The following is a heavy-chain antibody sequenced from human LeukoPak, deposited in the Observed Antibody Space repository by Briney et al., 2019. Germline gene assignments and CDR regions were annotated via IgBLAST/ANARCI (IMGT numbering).Heavy chain of an antibody. V-gene: IGHV3-30*19. CDR2: ISYDGSKK. D-gene: IGHD1-7*01. J-gene: IGHJ6*03. CDR1: GFTFTSYG. CDR3: AKGFGGVPQLELRKKSMDV. Sequence: PGGSLRLSCAASGFTFTSYGMHWVRQAPGKGLEWVAVISYDGSKKNYADSVKGRFTISRDNSKNMLYLQMNSLRAEDTAVYYCAKGFGGVPQLELRKKSMDVWGKGTTVTVSS.